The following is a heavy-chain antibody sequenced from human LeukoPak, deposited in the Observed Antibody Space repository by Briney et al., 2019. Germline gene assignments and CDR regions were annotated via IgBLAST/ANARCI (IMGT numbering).Heavy chain of an antibody. J-gene: IGHJ4*02. CDR2: INSDGSTT. V-gene: IGHV3-74*01. D-gene: IGHD2-2*01. Sequence: GGSLRLSCAASGFTVSSNYMSWVRQAPGKGLEWVSDINSDGSTTRYADSVKGRFTISRDNAKNTLYLEMNSLRAEDTAVYYCATRDYTSSKYWGQGTLVTVSP. CDR1: GFTVSSNY. CDR3: ATRDYTSSKY.